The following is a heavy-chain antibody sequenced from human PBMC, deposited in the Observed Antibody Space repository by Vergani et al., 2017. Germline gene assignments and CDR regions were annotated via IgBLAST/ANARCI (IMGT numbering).Heavy chain of an antibody. Sequence: EVQLVESGGGLVQPGGSLRLSCAASGFTVSSNYMSWVRQAPGKGLEWVSVIYSGGSTYYADSVKGRFTISRDNSKNTLYLQMNSLRAEDTAVYYCARDRSYSNYYGMDVWGQGTTVTGSS. CDR1: GFTVSSNY. CDR3: ARDRSYSNYYGMDV. J-gene: IGHJ6*02. CDR2: IYSGGST. V-gene: IGHV3-53*01. D-gene: IGHD4-11*01.